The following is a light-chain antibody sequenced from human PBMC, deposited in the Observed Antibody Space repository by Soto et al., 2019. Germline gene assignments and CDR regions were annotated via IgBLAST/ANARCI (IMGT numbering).Light chain of an antibody. CDR2: DAS. V-gene: IGKV1-33*01. CDR3: QQYDNLPLT. CDR1: QDIKNY. Sequence: DIQMTQSPSSLSASVGDRVTITCQARQDIKNYLNWYQQKSGKAPKLLIYDASDLETGVPSRFSGSGSGTDLTFTINSLQPEDIATYYCQQYDNLPLTFGGGTKVEIK. J-gene: IGKJ4*01.